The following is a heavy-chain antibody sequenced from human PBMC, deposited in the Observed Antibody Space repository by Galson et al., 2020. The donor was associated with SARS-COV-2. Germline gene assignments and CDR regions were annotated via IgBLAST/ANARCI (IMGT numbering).Heavy chain of an antibody. J-gene: IGHJ4*02. CDR1: GSSFNDYW. V-gene: IGHV5-51*01. D-gene: IGHD2-2*01. CDR3: ARRGGYCSSTTCYDY. Sequence: KIGESLKISCEGYGSSFNDYWIGWVRQMPGNALEWMGSIRPGDSDRRYSPSFQGQVTISADKSIVTAYLQWSSLKAADTAMYYCARRGGYCSSTTCYDYWGPGTLVTVSS. CDR2: IRPGDSDR.